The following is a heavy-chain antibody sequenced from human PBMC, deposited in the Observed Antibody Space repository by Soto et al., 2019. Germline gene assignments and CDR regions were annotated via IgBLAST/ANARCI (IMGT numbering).Heavy chain of an antibody. Sequence: GGSLRLSCAASGFTFSGYAMHWVRQAPGKGLEWVSYISSSISTIYYADSVKGRFTISRDNAKNSLYLQMNSLRAEDTAVYYCARDTPGADHYYFDYWGQGTLVTVSS. CDR1: GFTFSGYA. CDR3: ARDTPGADHYYFDY. J-gene: IGHJ4*02. V-gene: IGHV3-48*01. CDR2: ISSSISTI.